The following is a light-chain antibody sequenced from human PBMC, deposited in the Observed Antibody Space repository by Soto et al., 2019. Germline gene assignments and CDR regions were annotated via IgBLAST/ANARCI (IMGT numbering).Light chain of an antibody. CDR3: QQYDEWPLT. Sequence: EKVMTQSPATLSVPPGERATLSCRASQNVKTRLAWYQQKPGQAPRLLIYDAFTRAPGIPARFSGSASGTEFTLTISSLQSEDFAVYYCQQYDEWPLTFGGGTKVEIK. V-gene: IGKV3-15*01. CDR1: QNVKTR. J-gene: IGKJ4*01. CDR2: DAF.